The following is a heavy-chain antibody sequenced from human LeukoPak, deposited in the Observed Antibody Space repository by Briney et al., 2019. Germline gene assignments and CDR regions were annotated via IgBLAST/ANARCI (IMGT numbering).Heavy chain of an antibody. CDR2: ISYDGSNK. D-gene: IGHD5-24*01. V-gene: IGHV3-30*18. Sequence: QPGGSLRLSCAASGFTFSSYGMHWVRQAPGKGLEWVAVISYDGSNKYYADSVKGRFTISRDNSKNTLYLQMNSLRAEDTAVYYCAKDKQRWLQSYYFDYWGQGTLVTVSS. J-gene: IGHJ4*02. CDR3: AKDKQRWLQSYYFDY. CDR1: GFTFSSYG.